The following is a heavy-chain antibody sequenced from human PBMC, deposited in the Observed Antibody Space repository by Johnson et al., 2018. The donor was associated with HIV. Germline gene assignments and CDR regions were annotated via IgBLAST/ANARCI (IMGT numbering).Heavy chain of an antibody. V-gene: IGHV3-13*01. J-gene: IGHJ3*01. CDR3: ASEASFAPRPETAFDV. CDR2: IGTAGDT. Sequence: VQLVESGGGLVQPGGSLRLSCAASGFTFSSYDMHWVRQATGKGLEWVSAIGTAGDTYYPGSVKGRFTISRDNSKNTLYLQMNSLRAEDTAVYYCASEASFAPRPETAFDVWGQGTKVTVSS. D-gene: IGHD2/OR15-2a*01. CDR1: GFTFSSYD.